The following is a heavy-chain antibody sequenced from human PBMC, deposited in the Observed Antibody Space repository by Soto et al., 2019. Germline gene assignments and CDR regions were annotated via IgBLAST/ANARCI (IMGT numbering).Heavy chain of an antibody. CDR2: IWYDGSDK. Sequence: PGGSLRLSCAASGFTLSSNGMHWVRQAPGKGLEWVAFIWYDGSDKYYADSVKGRFTISRGNSKNTLYLQMNSLRAEDTAVYYCARDRYPNYPPDAFDIWGQGTLVTVSS. CDR3: ARDRYPNYPPDAFDI. D-gene: IGHD4-4*01. V-gene: IGHV3-33*01. CDR1: GFTLSSNG. J-gene: IGHJ3*02.